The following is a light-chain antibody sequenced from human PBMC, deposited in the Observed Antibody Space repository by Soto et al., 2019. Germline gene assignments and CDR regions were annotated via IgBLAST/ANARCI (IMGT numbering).Light chain of an antibody. CDR1: QSVSSSY. J-gene: IGKJ2*01. V-gene: IGKV3-20*01. CDR2: GAS. CDR3: QQYGSSPDT. Sequence: EIVLTQSPGTLSLSPGEGATLSCRASQSVSSSYLAWYQQKPGQAPRLLIYGASNRATGIPDRFSGSGSGTDFTLTISRLEPEDFAVYYCQQYGSSPDTFGQGTKLEIK.